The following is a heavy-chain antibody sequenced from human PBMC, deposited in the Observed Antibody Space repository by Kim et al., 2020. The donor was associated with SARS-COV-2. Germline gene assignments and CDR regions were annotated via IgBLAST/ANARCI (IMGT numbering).Heavy chain of an antibody. V-gene: IGHV4-59*09. Sequence: YNPSLKTRVAISVDTSKNLFALKLGSVTAADTAVYYCASGSLGIRFAFDYWGQGTLVTVSS. J-gene: IGHJ4*02. CDR3: ASGSLGIRFAFDY. D-gene: IGHD7-27*01.